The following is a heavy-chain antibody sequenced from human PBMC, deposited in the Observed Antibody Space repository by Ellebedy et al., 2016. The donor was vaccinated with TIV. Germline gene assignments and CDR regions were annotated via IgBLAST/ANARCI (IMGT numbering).Heavy chain of an antibody. CDR1: GGSISSSSYY. D-gene: IGHD3-3*01. CDR2: IFYSGNT. J-gene: IGHJ4*02. V-gene: IGHV4-39*06. CDR3: ARILRAGSDGDYFDY. Sequence: MPSETLSLTCAVSGGSISSSSYYWGWIHQPPGKGLEWIGCIFYSGNTYYNPSLKSRLTISVDTSKNQFALKLSSVTAADTAVYYCARILRAGSDGDYFDYWGQGTQVTASS.